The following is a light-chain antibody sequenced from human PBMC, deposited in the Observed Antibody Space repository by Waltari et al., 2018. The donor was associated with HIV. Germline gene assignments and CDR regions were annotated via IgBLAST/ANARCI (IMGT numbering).Light chain of an antibody. Sequence: QSALTQPASVSGSPGQSITLSCTGTSSDVGGYNYVSWYQQHPGKAPKLMLYDVSNRPSGVSNRFSGSKSGNTASLTISGLQAEDEADYYCSSYTSNITRVFGGGTKLTVL. CDR3: SSYTSNITRV. V-gene: IGLV2-14*03. CDR2: DVS. CDR1: SSDVGGYNY. J-gene: IGLJ3*02.